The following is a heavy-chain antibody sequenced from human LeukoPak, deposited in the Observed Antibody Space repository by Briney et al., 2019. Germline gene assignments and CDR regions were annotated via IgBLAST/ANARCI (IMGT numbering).Heavy chain of an antibody. J-gene: IGHJ5*02. CDR1: GFTFSSYS. CDR2: ISSSSSYI. V-gene: IGHV3-21*01. CDR3: ARDSTIFGVVIGRFDP. D-gene: IGHD3-3*01. Sequence: GGSLRLSCAASGFTFSSYSMNWVRQAPGKGLEWVSSISSSSSYIYYADSVKGRFTISRDNAKNSLYLQMNSLRAEDTAVYYCARDSTIFGVVIGRFDPWGQGTLVTVSS.